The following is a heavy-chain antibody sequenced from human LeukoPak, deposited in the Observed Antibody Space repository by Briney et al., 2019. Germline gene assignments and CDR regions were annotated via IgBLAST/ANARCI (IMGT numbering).Heavy chain of an antibody. J-gene: IGHJ4*02. V-gene: IGHV3-66*01. CDR3: ARVPRLGYCSGGSCYSSPYYFDY. Sequence: GGSLRLSCAASGFTFSTFAMIWVRQPPGKGLEWVSLIYSRGDTKYADSVKGRFTISRDNSKNTLYLQMSSLRTEDTAVYYCARVPRLGYCSGGSCYSSPYYFDYWGQGTLVTVSS. D-gene: IGHD2-15*01. CDR1: GFTFSTFA. CDR2: IYSRGDT.